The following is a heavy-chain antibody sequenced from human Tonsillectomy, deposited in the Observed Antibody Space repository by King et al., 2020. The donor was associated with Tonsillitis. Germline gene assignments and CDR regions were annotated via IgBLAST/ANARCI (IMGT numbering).Heavy chain of an antibody. Sequence: QLQESGPGLVKPSETLSLTCIVSGGSISSSSYYWGWIRQPPGKGLEWIGSIYYSGNTHYNPSLTSRVTTSVDMSKNQFSLNLTSVTAADTAVYYCARQSDRYPSEAFDIWGQGTMVTVSS. CDR3: ARQSDRYPSEAFDI. CDR2: IYYSGNT. CDR1: GGSISSSSYY. D-gene: IGHD6-19*01. V-gene: IGHV4-39*07. J-gene: IGHJ3*02.